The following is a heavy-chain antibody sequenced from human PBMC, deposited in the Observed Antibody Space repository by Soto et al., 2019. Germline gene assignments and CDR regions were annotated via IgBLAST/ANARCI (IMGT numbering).Heavy chain of an antibody. J-gene: IGHJ6*02. V-gene: IGHV4-59*08. D-gene: IGHD6-13*01. Sequence: SETLSLTCTVSGGSISSYYWSWIRQPPGKGLEWIGYIYYSGSTNYNPSLKSRVTISVDTSKNQFSLKLSSVTAADTAVYYCASQYSSSWYCYYGMDVWGQGTTVTVSS. CDR1: GGSISSYY. CDR3: ASQYSSSWYCYYGMDV. CDR2: IYYSGST.